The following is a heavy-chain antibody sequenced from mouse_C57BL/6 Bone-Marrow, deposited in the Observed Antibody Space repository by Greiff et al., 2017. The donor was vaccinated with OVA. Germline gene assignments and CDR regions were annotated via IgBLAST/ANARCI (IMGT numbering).Heavy chain of an antibody. Sequence: EVQLQESGPELVKPGASVKIPCKASGYTFTDYNMDWVKQSPGKSLEWIGDINPNNGGTIYNQKFKGKVTLTVDKSSSTAYMELRSLTSEDTAVYYCALITTVGGDHYWGQGTSVTVTS. CDR2: INPNNGGT. CDR3: ALITTVGGDHY. CDR1: GYTFTDYN. V-gene: IGHV1-18*01. D-gene: IGHD1-1*01. J-gene: IGHJ4*01.